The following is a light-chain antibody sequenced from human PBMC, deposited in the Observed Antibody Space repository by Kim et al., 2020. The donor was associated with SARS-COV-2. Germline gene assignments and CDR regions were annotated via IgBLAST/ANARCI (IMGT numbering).Light chain of an antibody. V-gene: IGKV1-5*03. CDR1: QSINNC. Sequence: ASVRDRVAFTCRASQSINNCLAWYQQKPGNAPTLLIYKASTLESGVPSRFSGSRSGTEFTLTITNLRPDDFATYYCQQCDSSSPGTFGQGTKLEIK. J-gene: IGKJ2*02. CDR3: QQCDSSSPGT. CDR2: KAS.